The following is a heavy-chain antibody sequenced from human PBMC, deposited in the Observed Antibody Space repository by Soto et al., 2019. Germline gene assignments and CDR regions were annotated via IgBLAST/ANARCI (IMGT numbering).Heavy chain of an antibody. CDR3: ARDGDYYDLMGYFDY. Sequence: GGSLRLSCAASGFTFSSYGMHWVRQAPGKGLEWVAVIWYDGSNKYYADSVKGRFTISRDNSKNTLYLQMNSLRAEDTAVYYCARDGDYYDLMGYFDYWGQGTLVTVSS. V-gene: IGHV3-33*01. CDR1: GFTFSSYG. CDR2: IWYDGSNK. D-gene: IGHD3-22*01. J-gene: IGHJ4*02.